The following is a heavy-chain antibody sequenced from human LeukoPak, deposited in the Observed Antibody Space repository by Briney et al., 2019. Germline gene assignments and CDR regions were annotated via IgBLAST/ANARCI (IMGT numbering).Heavy chain of an antibody. CDR1: GGTFSSYA. V-gene: IGHV1-18*01. CDR2: ISAYNGNT. CDR3: ARDKLGDYLGNY. J-gene: IGHJ4*02. Sequence: GASVKVSCKASGGTFSSYAISWVRQAPGQGPEWMGWISAYNGNTNYAQKLQGRVTMTTDTSTSTAYMELSSLRSEDTAVYYCARDKLGDYLGNYWGQGTLVTVSS. D-gene: IGHD4-17*01.